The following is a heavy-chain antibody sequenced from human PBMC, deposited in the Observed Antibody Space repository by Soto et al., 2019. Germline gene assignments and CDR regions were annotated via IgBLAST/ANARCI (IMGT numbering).Heavy chain of an antibody. CDR3: ARDPQQPPSYRRGSDY. CDR2: SSSSGSTI. Sequence: QVQLVESGGGLVKPGGSLRLSCAASGFTFSDYYMSWIRQAPGKGLEWVSYSSSSGSTIYYADSVKGRYTSSRDNAKKSLYLQMNSLRAEDTAVYYCARDPQQPPSYRRGSDYWGQGTLVTVSS. D-gene: IGHD6-13*01. J-gene: IGHJ4*02. V-gene: IGHV3-11*01. CDR1: GFTFSDYY.